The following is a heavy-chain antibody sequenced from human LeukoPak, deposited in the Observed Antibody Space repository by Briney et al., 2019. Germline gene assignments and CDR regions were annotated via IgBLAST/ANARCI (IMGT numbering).Heavy chain of an antibody. CDR2: INNDGSDT. Sequence: PGGSLRLSCAASGFTFSSHWMHWVRQAPGKGLVWVSRINNDGSDTTYADSVEGRFTISRDNGKNTLYLQMNSLRVEDTAVYYCARGLVGPDYWGQGTLVTVSP. D-gene: IGHD2-8*02. CDR3: ARGLVGPDY. J-gene: IGHJ4*02. CDR1: GFTFSSHW. V-gene: IGHV3-74*01.